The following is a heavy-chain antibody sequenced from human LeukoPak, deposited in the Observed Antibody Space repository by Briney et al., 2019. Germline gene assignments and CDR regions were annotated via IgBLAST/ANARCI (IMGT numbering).Heavy chain of an antibody. J-gene: IGHJ4*02. CDR3: ARARDYGDPSIDY. CDR1: GFTFSSYA. D-gene: IGHD4-17*01. CDR2: ISYDGSNK. V-gene: IGHV3-30*04. Sequence: GGSLRLSCAASGFTFSSYAMHWVRQAPGKGLEWVAVISYDGSNKYYADSVKGRFTISRDNSKNTVYLQMNSLRAEDTAVYYCARARDYGDPSIDYWGQGTLVTVSS.